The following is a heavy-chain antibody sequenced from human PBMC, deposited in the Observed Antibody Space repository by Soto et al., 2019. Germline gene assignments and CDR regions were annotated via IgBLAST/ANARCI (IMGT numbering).Heavy chain of an antibody. Sequence: EVQVLESGGNLVQPGGSLRLTCAFSGFTFSTSSMNWVRQAPGKGLEWVSSISGSGDITLYADSVKGRFTTSRDNSKSTVYLQMNSLRVEDTAVYHCAKGWPASIADAFDIWGPGTMVTVSS. V-gene: IGHV3-23*01. J-gene: IGHJ3*02. D-gene: IGHD6-13*01. CDR1: GFTFSTSS. CDR3: AKGWPASIADAFDI. CDR2: ISGSGDIT.